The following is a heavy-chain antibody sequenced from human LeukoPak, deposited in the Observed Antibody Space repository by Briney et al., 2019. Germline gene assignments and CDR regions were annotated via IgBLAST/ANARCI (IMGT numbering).Heavy chain of an antibody. D-gene: IGHD3-10*01. CDR1: SASLSTYY. CDR3: AKAAKYYFGSDTYYYFDY. Sequence: SETLSLTCTVSSASLSTYYWSWIRQPPGKGLEWIGYIYHSGTSNYNPSLTSRCTMSVDTSKSQFSLSLRSVTSADTSVYYCAKAAKYYFGSDTYYYFDYWGQGILVTVSS. V-gene: IGHV4-59*01. J-gene: IGHJ4*02. CDR2: IYHSGTS.